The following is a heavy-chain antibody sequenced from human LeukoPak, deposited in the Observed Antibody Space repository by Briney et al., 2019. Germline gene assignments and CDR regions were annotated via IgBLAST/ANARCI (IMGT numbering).Heavy chain of an antibody. V-gene: IGHV4-31*03. Sequence: PSQTLSLTCTVSGGSIIPGGYYWTWIRQHPGKGLEWIGYIFYSGSTYYNPSLKSRVTISIDTSKNQFSLKLTSVTAADTAVYYCARAHYYDSGSRYYFDYWGQGSLVTVSS. D-gene: IGHD3-10*01. J-gene: IGHJ4*02. CDR3: ARAHYYDSGSRYYFDY. CDR2: IFYSGST. CDR1: GGSIIPGGYY.